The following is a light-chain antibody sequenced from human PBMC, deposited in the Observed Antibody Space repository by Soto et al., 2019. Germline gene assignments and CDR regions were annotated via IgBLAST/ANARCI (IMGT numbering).Light chain of an antibody. J-gene: IGKJ2*01. V-gene: IGKV1-5*01. Sequence: DIQMTQSPSTLSASVGDRVTITCRASQSISSWLAWYQQKPGKAPKLLIYDASSLESGVPSRFSGSGSGTEFTLTISSLQPDDFATYYCQQYYSYSTFGQGTKL. CDR1: QSISSW. CDR2: DAS. CDR3: QQYYSYST.